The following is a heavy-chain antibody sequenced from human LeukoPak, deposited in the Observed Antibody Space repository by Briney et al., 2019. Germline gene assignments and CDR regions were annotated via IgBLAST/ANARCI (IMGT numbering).Heavy chain of an antibody. CDR1: GFTVSSNY. CDR2: IYSGGST. J-gene: IGHJ4*02. V-gene: IGHV3-53*01. CDR3: GRGVGIAVAGTGGFDY. D-gene: IGHD6-19*01. Sequence: GGSLRLSCAASGFTVSSNYMSWVRQAPGKGLEWVSVIYSGGSTYYADSVKGRFTISRDNSKNTLYLQMNSLRAKGTVVYYCGRGVGIAVAGTGGFDYWGQGTLVTVSS.